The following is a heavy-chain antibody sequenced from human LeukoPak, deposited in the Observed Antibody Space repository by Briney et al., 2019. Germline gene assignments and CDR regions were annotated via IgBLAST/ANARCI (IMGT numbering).Heavy chain of an antibody. D-gene: IGHD5-12*01. Sequence: SETLSLTCTVSGASISSSIYYWGWIRQPPGKGLEWIGSIYYSGSTYYNPSLRSRVTISVDTSKNQFSLRLSSVTAADTAVYYCARHQSGYDFDYWGQGTLVTVSS. CDR2: IYYSGST. J-gene: IGHJ4*02. CDR3: ARHQSGYDFDY. CDR1: GASISSSIYY. V-gene: IGHV4-39*01.